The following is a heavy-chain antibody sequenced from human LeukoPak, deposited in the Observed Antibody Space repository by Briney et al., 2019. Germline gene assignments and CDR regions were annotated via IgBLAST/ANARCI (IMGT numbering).Heavy chain of an antibody. D-gene: IGHD3-16*01. CDR2: IYYSGNT. V-gene: IGHV4-39*01. Sequence: PSETLSLTCTVSGGSLSSSDHYWSWIRQPPGKGLEWVGSIYYSGNTYYDPSLKSRVTISVDTSKNQFSLKLSSVTAADTAVYYCARQGGTLGPYDSWGQGTLVTVSS. CDR3: ARQGGTLGPYDS. J-gene: IGHJ4*02. CDR1: GGSLSSSDHY.